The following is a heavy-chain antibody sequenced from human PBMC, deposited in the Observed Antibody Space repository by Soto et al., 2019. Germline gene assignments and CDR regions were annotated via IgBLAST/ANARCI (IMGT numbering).Heavy chain of an antibody. CDR1: GYTFTSYY. J-gene: IGHJ4*02. D-gene: IGHD1-1*01. Sequence: GASVKVSCKASGYTFTSYYMHWVRQAPGQGLEWMGIINPSGGSTSYAQKFQGRVTMTRDTSTSTVYMGLSSLRSEDTAVYYCARGRTTGTRKDSVDYWGQGTLVTVSS. V-gene: IGHV1-46*03. CDR2: INPSGGST. CDR3: ARGRTTGTRKDSVDY.